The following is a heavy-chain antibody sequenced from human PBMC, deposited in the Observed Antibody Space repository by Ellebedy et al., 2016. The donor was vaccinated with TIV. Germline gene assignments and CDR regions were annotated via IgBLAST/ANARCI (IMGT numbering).Heavy chain of an antibody. J-gene: IGHJ4*02. Sequence: GESLKISXAASGFTFSDYNMNWVRQAPGKGLEWVSYIDSGSTIHYADSVKGRFTISRDNAKNSLYLQLNSLRAEDTAIYCCARDFYYPSGTSLRAFDYWGQGTLVAVSS. CDR1: GFTFSDYN. V-gene: IGHV3-69-1*01. CDR2: IDSGSTI. D-gene: IGHD3-10*01. CDR3: ARDFYYPSGTSLRAFDY.